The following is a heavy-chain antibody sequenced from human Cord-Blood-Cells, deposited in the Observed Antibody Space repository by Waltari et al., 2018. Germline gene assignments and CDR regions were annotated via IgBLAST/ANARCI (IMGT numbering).Heavy chain of an antibody. V-gene: IGHV4-34*01. Sequence: QVQLQQWGAGLLKPSETLSLTCAVYGGSFSGYYWSWIRQPPGKGLEWIGEINHSGSTNENPAIKRRFTRSVDTAKNQFSLKLSSVTAADRAVYYCARTVYSGGSFDYWGQGTLVTVSS. CDR3: ARTVYSGGSFDY. D-gene: IGHD1-26*01. CDR1: GGSFSGYY. J-gene: IGHJ4*02. CDR2: INHSGST.